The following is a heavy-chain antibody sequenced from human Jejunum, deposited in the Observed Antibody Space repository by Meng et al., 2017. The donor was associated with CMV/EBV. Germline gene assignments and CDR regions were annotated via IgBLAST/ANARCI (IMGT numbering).Heavy chain of an antibody. J-gene: IGHJ4*02. CDR1: GFSFSKFG. CDR2: ISLDGGST. Sequence: CTAFGFSFSKFGINWVRQAPGKGLVWVSRISLDGGSTYYADSVKGRLTISRDNAKNTLYLQMNSLRAEDAAVYYCARGGDGYGNFDYWGQGTLVTVSS. CDR3: ARGGDGYGNFDY. V-gene: IGHV3-74*01. D-gene: IGHD5-24*01.